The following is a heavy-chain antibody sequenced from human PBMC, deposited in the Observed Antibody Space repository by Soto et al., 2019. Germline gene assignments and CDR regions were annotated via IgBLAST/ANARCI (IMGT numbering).Heavy chain of an antibody. J-gene: IGHJ4*02. CDR1: GFAFDQYW. Sequence: GSLRLSCVASGFAFDQYWMHWVRQAAGKGLEWVSSISSSSSYIYYADSVKGRFTISRDNAKNSLYLQMNSLRADDTAFYYCAKDLATQGAWGRGTLVTVSS. CDR2: ISSSSSYI. D-gene: IGHD1-1*01. CDR3: AKDLATQGA. V-gene: IGHV3-21*04.